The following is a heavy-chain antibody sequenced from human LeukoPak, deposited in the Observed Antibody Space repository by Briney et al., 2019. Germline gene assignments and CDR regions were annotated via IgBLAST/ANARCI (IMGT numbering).Heavy chain of an antibody. J-gene: IGHJ6*03. CDR1: GFTFSSYS. CDR3: ARDTRYFEYYYMDV. Sequence: GGSLRLSCAASGFTFSSYSMNWVRQAPGKGLEWVSSISSSSSYIYYADSVKGRFTISRDNAKNSLYLQMNSLRAEDTALYYCARDTRYFEYYYMDVWGKGTTVTVSS. D-gene: IGHD3-9*01. CDR2: ISSSSSYI. V-gene: IGHV3-21*04.